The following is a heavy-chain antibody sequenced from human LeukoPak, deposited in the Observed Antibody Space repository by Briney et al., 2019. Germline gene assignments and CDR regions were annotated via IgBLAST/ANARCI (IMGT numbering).Heavy chain of an antibody. Sequence: SETLSLTCTVSGYSISSGYYWGWIRQPPGKGLEWIGNIYYNGSTYYNPSLKSRVTISVDTSKNQFSLKLSSVTAADPAVYYCARDRVELWLTYYYYYYMTVWGKETTVTVSS. CDR2: IYYNGST. V-gene: IGHV4-38-2*02. J-gene: IGHJ6*03. CDR1: GYSISSGYY. CDR3: ARDRVELWLTYYYYYYMTV. D-gene: IGHD6-19*01.